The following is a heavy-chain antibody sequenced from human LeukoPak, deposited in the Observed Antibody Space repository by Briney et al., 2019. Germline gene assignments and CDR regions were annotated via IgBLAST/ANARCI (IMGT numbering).Heavy chain of an antibody. V-gene: IGHV3-9*01. CDR1: GFTFDDYA. J-gene: IGHJ6*02. CDR2: ISWNSGSI. D-gene: IGHD6-13*01. Sequence: PGRSLRLSCAASGFTFDDYAMHWVRQAPGKGLEWVSGISWNSGSIGYADSVKGRFTISRDNARNSLYLQMNSLRAEDTALYYCAKTKVAAAGPYYYYYGMDVWGQGTTVTVSS. CDR3: AKTKVAAAGPYYYYYGMDV.